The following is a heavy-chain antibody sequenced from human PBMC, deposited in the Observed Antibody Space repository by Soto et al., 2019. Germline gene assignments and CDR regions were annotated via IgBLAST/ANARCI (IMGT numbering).Heavy chain of an antibody. J-gene: IGHJ3*02. CDR2: IRSKANSYAT. CDR1: GFTFSGSA. Sequence: PGGSLRLSCAASGFTFSGSAMHWVRQASGKGLEWVGRIRSKANSYATAYAASVKGRFTISRDDSKNTAYLQMNSLKTEDTAVYYCTRHMRYSLDIWGQGTMVTVSS. CDR3: TRHMRYSLDI. V-gene: IGHV3-73*01. D-gene: IGHD5-18*01.